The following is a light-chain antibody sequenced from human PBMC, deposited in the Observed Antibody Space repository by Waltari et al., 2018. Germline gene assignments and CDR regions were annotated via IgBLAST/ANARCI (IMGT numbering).Light chain of an antibody. Sequence: EIVMTQSPATLSVSPGERATLPCRASQSVSSNLAWYQQKPGQAPRLLISGASTRATGIPARFSGSGSGTEFTLTISSLQSEDFAVYYCQQYNNWPPVTFGGGTKVEIK. CDR2: GAS. CDR3: QQYNNWPPVT. J-gene: IGKJ4*01. CDR1: QSVSSN. V-gene: IGKV3-15*01.